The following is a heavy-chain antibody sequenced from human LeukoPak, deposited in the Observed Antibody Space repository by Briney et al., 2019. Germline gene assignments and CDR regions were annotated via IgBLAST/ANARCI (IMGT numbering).Heavy chain of an antibody. CDR1: GFTFKYHA. D-gene: IGHD3-22*01. CDR3: ARARDNYDISSFSALDY. Sequence: GGSLRLSWVASGFTFKYHAINWVRQAPGKGLEWVAFISNDGTNTYYADSMKGRFTISRDDSKNTLYLQMNSLRADDTAVYYCARARDNYDISSFSALDYWGQGTLVTVSS. V-gene: IGHV3-30-3*01. CDR2: ISNDGTNT. J-gene: IGHJ4*02.